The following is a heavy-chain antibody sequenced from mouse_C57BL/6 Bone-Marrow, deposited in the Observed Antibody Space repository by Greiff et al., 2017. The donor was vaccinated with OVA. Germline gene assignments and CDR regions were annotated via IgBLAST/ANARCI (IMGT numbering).Heavy chain of an antibody. CDR2: ISNGGGST. Sequence: EVKVVESGGGLVQPGGSLKLSCAASGFTFSDYYMYWVRQTPEKRLEWVAYISNGGGSTYYPDTVKGRFTISRDNAKNTLYLQMSRLKSEDTAMYYCARQNYGSDYWGQGTTLTVSS. V-gene: IGHV5-12*01. CDR1: GFTFSDYY. D-gene: IGHD1-1*01. J-gene: IGHJ2*01. CDR3: ARQNYGSDY.